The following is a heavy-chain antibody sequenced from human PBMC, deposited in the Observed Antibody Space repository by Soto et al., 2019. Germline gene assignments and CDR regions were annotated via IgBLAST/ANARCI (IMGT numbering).Heavy chain of an antibody. CDR2: IRSKANSYAT. D-gene: IGHD3-10*01. Sequence: GGSLRLSCAASGFTFSGSAMHWVRQASGKGLEWVGRIRSKANSYATAYAASVKGRFTISRDDSKNTAYLQMNSLKTEDTAVYYCTTPPVVTMVRGVRITPDDTDIDAFDSWGQGTMVTVSS. J-gene: IGHJ3*02. CDR3: TTPPVVTMVRGVRITPDDTDIDAFDS. CDR1: GFTFSGSA. V-gene: IGHV3-73*01.